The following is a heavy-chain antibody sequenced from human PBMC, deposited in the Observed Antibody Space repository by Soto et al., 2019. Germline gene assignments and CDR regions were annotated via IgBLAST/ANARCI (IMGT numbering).Heavy chain of an antibody. D-gene: IGHD2-2*01. Sequence: GGSLRLSCAASGFTFSSYSMNWVRQAPGKGLEWVSSISSSSSYIYYADSVKGRFTISRDNAKNSLYLQMNSLRAEDTAVYYCARERDIVVVPAAIGVATNYGMDVWGQGTTVTVSS. CDR1: GFTFSSYS. CDR3: ARERDIVVVPAAIGVATNYGMDV. CDR2: ISSSSSYI. J-gene: IGHJ6*02. V-gene: IGHV3-21*01.